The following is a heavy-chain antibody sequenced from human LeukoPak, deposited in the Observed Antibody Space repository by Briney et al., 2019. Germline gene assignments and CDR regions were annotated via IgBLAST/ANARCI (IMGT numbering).Heavy chain of an antibody. CDR1: GFTFSDYY. CDR3: ARDLSSSLAEAFDI. Sequence: GGSLRLSCAASGFTFSDYYMSWIRQAPGKGLEWVSYISSSGSTIYYADSVKGRFTISRDNAKNSLYLQMNSLRAEDTAVYYCARDLSSSLAEAFDIWGQGTMVTVSS. J-gene: IGHJ3*02. D-gene: IGHD6-13*01. V-gene: IGHV3-11*04. CDR2: ISSSGSTI.